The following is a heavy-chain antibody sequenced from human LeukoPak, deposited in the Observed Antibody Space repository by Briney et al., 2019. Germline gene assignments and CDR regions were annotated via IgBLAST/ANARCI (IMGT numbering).Heavy chain of an antibody. CDR1: GDSITSYY. V-gene: IGHV4-59*07. CDR2: IYYTGII. CDR3: ARSVDYFDNTGPHMMFDY. J-gene: IGHJ4*02. D-gene: IGHD3-22*01. Sequence: SDTLSLTCNVSGDSITSYYWNWIRQPPGKGLEWIGYIYYTGIIKYNPSLTSRVSMSVDTSRNQFFLKMKSVTAADTAVYHCARSVDYFDNTGPHMMFDYWGQGSLVTVSP.